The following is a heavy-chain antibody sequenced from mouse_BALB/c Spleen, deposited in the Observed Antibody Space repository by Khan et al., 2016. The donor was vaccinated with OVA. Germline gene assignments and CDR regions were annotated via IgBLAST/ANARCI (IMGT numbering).Heavy chain of an antibody. CDR3: ARIYGSDFDY. J-gene: IGHJ2*01. CDR1: GYSFTGYF. D-gene: IGHD1-1*01. V-gene: IGHV1-20*02. CDR2: INPHIGET. Sequence: VQLKQSGPELVKPGASVKISCKASGYSFTGYFINWVMQSHGKSLEWIGRINPHIGETFYNQKFTGKATLTVDESSSTAHMELRSLASEDSAVYYCARIYGSDFDYWGQGTTLTVSS.